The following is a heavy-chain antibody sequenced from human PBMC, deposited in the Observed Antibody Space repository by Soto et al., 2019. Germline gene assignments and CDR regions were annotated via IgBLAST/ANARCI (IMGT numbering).Heavy chain of an antibody. CDR2: LSRSGGAT. V-gene: IGHV3-23*01. CDR1: GFNTRFYS. CDR3: SKGEMSTIRNSFDP. D-gene: IGHD1-7*01. J-gene: IGHJ5*02. Sequence: VQLLESGGGLVQPGGSLTLSCTASGFNTRFYSMSWVRQTPGKGLEWVAALSRSGGATYYADSVRGRFTISRDASKDTLFLQMSNLRAEDTALYYCSKGEMSTIRNSFDPWGQGTLVTVSS.